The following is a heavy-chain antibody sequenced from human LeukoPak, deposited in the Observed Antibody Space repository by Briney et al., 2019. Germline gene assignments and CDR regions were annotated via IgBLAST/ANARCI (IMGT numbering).Heavy chain of an antibody. J-gene: IGHJ4*02. V-gene: IGHV3-23*01. CDR2: ISGSGGNT. Sequence: GGSLRLSCAPSGFTFSSYAMSWVRQAPGMGLEWLSAISGSGGNTYYADSVKGRFTISRDNSQNTLSLQMNSLRDEDTAVYYCARETQWVPDYWGQGTLVTVSS. D-gene: IGHD6-19*01. CDR1: GFTFSSYA. CDR3: ARETQWVPDY.